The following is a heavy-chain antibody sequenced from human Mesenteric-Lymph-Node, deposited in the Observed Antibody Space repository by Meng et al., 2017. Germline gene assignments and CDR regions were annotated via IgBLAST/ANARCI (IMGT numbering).Heavy chain of an antibody. J-gene: IGHJ6*02. Sequence: ASVKVSCKASGYTFTSYAMNWVRQAPGQGLEGMGWINTNTGNPTYAQGFTGRFVFSLDTSVSTAYLQISSLKAEDTAVYYCARTQDYDFWSGYYTGWGYGMDVWGQGTTVTVSS. CDR3: ARTQDYDFWSGYYTGWGYGMDV. V-gene: IGHV7-4-1*02. CDR2: INTNTGNP. D-gene: IGHD3-3*01. CDR1: GYTFTSYA.